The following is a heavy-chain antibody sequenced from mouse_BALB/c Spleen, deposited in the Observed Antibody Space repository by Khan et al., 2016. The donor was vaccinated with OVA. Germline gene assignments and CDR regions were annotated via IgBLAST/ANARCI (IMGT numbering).Heavy chain of an antibody. V-gene: IGHV9-2-1*01. CDR1: GYTFTDYS. Sequence: QIQLVQSGPELKKPGETVKISCKASGYTFTDYSIHWGKQAPGKGLKWMGWINTETGEPTYADDFKGRVAFSLETSSSTAYLQINNRKNEDTATYFCDRAGRATFAYWGQGTLVTVSA. J-gene: IGHJ3*01. CDR3: DRAGRATFAY. D-gene: IGHD3-1*01. CDR2: INTETGEP.